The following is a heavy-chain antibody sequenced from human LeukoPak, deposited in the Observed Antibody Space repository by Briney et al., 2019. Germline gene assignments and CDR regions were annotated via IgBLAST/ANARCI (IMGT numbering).Heavy chain of an antibody. CDR2: IRYDGSNK. D-gene: IGHD3-16*02. Sequence: GGSLRLSCAASGFTFSSYGMHWVRQAPGKGLEWVAFIRYDGSNKYYADSVKGRFTISRDNSKNTLYLQMNSLRAEDTAVYYCAKGPNRYTIFDYWGQGTLVTVSS. V-gene: IGHV3-30*02. J-gene: IGHJ4*02. CDR3: AKGPNRYTIFDY. CDR1: GFTFSSYG.